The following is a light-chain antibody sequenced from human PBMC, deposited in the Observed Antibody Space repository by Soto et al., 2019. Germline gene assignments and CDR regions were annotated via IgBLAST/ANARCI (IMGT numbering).Light chain of an antibody. J-gene: IGLJ2*01. Sequence: QSALTQPRSVSGSPGQSVTISCTGTSSDVGGYNYVSWYQQHPGKAPKLMIYDVTKRPSGVPDRFSGSKSGNTASLTISRLQAEDEADYFCCSYAGSSTFVVFGGGTKLTVL. CDR3: CSYAGSSTFVV. V-gene: IGLV2-11*01. CDR1: SSDVGGYNY. CDR2: DVT.